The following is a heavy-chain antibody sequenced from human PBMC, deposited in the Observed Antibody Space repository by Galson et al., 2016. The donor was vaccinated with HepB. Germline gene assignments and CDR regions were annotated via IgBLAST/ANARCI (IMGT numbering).Heavy chain of an antibody. CDR3: AKEGTIFGMIPYGVDV. CDR2: INSDGSTT. CDR1: GFTFSSYW. Sequence: SLRLSCAASGFTFSSYWMHWVRQAPGKGLVWVSRINSDGSTTHYADSVKGRFTISRDNSKNTVYRQMNSLRAEDTAVYYCAKEGTIFGMIPYGVDVWGQGTTVTVSS. V-gene: IGHV3-74*01. D-gene: IGHD3-3*01. J-gene: IGHJ6*02.